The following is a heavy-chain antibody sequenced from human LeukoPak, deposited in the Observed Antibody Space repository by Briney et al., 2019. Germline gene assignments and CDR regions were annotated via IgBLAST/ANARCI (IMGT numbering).Heavy chain of an antibody. V-gene: IGHV3-23*01. CDR1: GFTFTRFA. J-gene: IGHJ4*02. CDR3: ARVPFLEWLTYFDS. CDR2: ISGNAART. Sequence: GGSLRLSCVASGFTFTRFAMTWVRQAPGKGLEWVSAISGNAARTYFADSVKGRFTISRDNSKNTLYLEMNSLRAEDTAIYYCARVPFLEWLTYFDSWGQGTLVTVSS. D-gene: IGHD3-3*01.